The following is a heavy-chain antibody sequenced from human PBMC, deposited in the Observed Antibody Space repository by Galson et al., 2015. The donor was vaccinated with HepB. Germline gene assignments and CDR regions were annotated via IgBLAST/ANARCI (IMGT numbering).Heavy chain of an antibody. V-gene: IGHV3-53*01. CDR3: ARLLGWFDDDMDV. CDR2: MYSSGST. J-gene: IGHJ6*02. D-gene: IGHD3-10*01. CDR1: GFIVSNYY. Sequence: SLRLSCAASGFIVSNYYMSWVRQAPGKGPEWVSVMYSSGSTYYAESVKGRFTIFRDNSNNTLSLQMNSLRVEDTAVYYCARLLGWFDDDMDVWGQGTTVIVSS.